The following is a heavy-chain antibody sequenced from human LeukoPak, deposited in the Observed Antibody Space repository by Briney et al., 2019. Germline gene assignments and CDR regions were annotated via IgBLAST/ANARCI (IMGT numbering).Heavy chain of an antibody. CDR3: ARGSPLMAGIYNFDY. Sequence: SETLSLTCTVSGGSISSYYWSWIRQPPGKGLEWIGYIYYSGSTNYNPSLKSRVTISVDRSKNQFSLKVRSVTAADTAVYYCARGSPLMAGIYNFDYWGQGRLVTVSS. V-gene: IGHV4-59*01. J-gene: IGHJ4*02. D-gene: IGHD6-19*01. CDR1: GGSISSYY. CDR2: IYYSGST.